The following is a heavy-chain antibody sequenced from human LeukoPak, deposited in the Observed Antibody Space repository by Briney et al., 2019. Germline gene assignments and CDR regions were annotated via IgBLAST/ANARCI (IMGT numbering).Heavy chain of an antibody. Sequence: GRSLRLSCAASGFTFSDYGIHWVRQAPGKGLEWVAIMWFDGTTEYSADSVKGRFTISRDNSKSTVYLQMNSLRAEDTAVYYCARGMHSSSWTPPNAFDVWGQGTMVTVSS. CDR1: GFTFSDYG. D-gene: IGHD3-22*01. J-gene: IGHJ3*01. V-gene: IGHV3-33*01. CDR2: MWFDGTTE. CDR3: ARGMHSSSWTPPNAFDV.